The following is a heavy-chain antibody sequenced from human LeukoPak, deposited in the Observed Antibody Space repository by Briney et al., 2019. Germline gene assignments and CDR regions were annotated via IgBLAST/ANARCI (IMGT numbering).Heavy chain of an antibody. D-gene: IGHD1-26*01. Sequence: PSETLSLTCTVSGYSISSGYYWGWIRQPPGKGLEWIGSIYHSGSTYYNPSLKSRVTISVDTSKNQFSLKLSSVTAADTAVYYCARVGGSYHHVDYWGQGTLVTVSS. CDR1: GYSISSGYY. V-gene: IGHV4-38-2*02. CDR2: IYHSGST. CDR3: ARVGGSYHHVDY. J-gene: IGHJ4*02.